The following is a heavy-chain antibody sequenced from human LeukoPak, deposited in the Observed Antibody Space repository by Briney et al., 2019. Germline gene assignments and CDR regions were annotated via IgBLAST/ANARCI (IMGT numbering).Heavy chain of an antibody. CDR2: ISYDGSNK. D-gene: IGHD3-22*01. V-gene: IGHV3-30*04. Sequence: GRSLRLSCAASGFTFSSYAMHWVRQAPGKGLEWVAVISYDGSNKYYADSVKGRFTISRDNAKNSLYLQMNSLRAEDTAVYYCARDEGYDSSGYYSPLDFDYWGQGTLVTVSS. J-gene: IGHJ4*02. CDR1: GFTFSSYA. CDR3: ARDEGYDSSGYYSPLDFDY.